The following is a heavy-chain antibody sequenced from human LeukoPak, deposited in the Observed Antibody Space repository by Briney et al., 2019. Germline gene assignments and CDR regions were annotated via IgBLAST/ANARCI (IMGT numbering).Heavy chain of an antibody. Sequence: PGGSLRLSCAASGFTFSSYNMNWVRQAPGKGLEWVSSISGSSSYIYYADSVKGRFTISRDNAKNSLYLQMNSLRAEDTAVYYCARDRQTSCSSTTCSFDHCDYWGQGTLVTVSS. V-gene: IGHV3-21*01. CDR1: GFTFSSYN. J-gene: IGHJ4*02. CDR3: ARDRQTSCSSTTCSFDHCDY. D-gene: IGHD2-2*01. CDR2: ISGSSSYI.